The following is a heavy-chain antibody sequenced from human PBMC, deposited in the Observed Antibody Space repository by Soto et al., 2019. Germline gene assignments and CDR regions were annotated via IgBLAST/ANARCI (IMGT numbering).Heavy chain of an antibody. D-gene: IGHD3-10*01. CDR3: ARGRGVRGNIITTNYYYGLDV. CDR2: IYYSGTT. CDR1: GGSISTSNYY. V-gene: IGHV4-39*07. Sequence: KPSETLSLTCTVSGGSISTSNYYWGWVRQPPGKGLDWIGNIYYSGTTYYNPSLKSRVTISVDTSKNQFSLRLASVTAADTAVYYCARGRGVRGNIITTNYYYGLDVWGQGTTVTVSS. J-gene: IGHJ6*02.